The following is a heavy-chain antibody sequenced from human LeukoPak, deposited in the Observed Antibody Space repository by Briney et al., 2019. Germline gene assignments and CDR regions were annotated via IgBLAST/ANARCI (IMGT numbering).Heavy chain of an antibody. CDR1: GFTFSSYT. Sequence: GGSLRLSCAASGFTFSSYTMNWVRQAPGKGLEWVSSISSSSSYIYYAESVKGRFTISRDSAKNSLYLQMNSLRAEDTALYYCAKDKGWEQPYYMDVWGKGTTVTISS. CDR3: AKDKGWEQPYYMDV. V-gene: IGHV3-21*04. J-gene: IGHJ6*03. D-gene: IGHD1-26*01. CDR2: ISSSSSYI.